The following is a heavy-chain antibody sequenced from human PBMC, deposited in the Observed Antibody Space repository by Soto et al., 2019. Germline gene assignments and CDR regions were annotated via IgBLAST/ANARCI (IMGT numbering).Heavy chain of an antibody. V-gene: IGHV4-59*01. CDR3: ARATIGSGRYYFDY. J-gene: IGHJ4*02. CDR1: GGSISSYY. Sequence: QVQLQESGPGLVKPSETLSLTCTVSGGSISSYYWSWIRQPPGKGLEWIGYIYYSGSTNYNPSLKSRVTISVGTSKNQFSLKLSAVPAADTAVYYCARATIGSGRYYFDYWGQGTLVTVSS. D-gene: IGHD3-10*01. CDR2: IYYSGST.